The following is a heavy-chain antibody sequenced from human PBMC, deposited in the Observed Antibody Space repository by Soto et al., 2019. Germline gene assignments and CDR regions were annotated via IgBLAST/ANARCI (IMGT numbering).Heavy chain of an antibody. CDR1: GFTISSYW. J-gene: IGHJ6*02. D-gene: IGHD3-16*01. CDR2: INSDGSST. Sequence: GGSLRLSCAASGFTISSYWMHWVRQAPGKGLVWVSRINSDGSSTHYADSVKGRFTISRDNAKNTLYLQVNSLRAEDTAVYYCARGGTGSGYYYAMDVWGQGTTVTVSS. V-gene: IGHV3-74*01. CDR3: ARGGTGSGYYYAMDV.